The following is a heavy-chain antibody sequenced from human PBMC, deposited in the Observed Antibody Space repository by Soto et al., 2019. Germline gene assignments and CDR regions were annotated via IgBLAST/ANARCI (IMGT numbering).Heavy chain of an antibody. Sequence: LRLSCAASGFTFSDHYMSWIRQAPGKGLEWIGYSSNSGSFTRYADSVKGRFSISRDNAKNSLYLQINSLRGDDTAIYYCVRSGDNYNLLDYWGQGTPVTVSS. J-gene: IGHJ4*02. CDR2: SSNSGSFT. CDR3: VRSGDNYNLLDY. D-gene: IGHD1-1*01. CDR1: GFTFSDHY. V-gene: IGHV3-11*06.